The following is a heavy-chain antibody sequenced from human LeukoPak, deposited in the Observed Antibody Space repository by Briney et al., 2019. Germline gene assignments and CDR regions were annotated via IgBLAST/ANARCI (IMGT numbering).Heavy chain of an antibody. J-gene: IGHJ5*02. CDR3: ASSALGRADWLDP. CDR1: GFTFSNCW. V-gene: IGHV3-74*01. Sequence: GGSLRLSCAASGFTFSNCWMHWVRQAPGKGLEWVSRIESDGSRTRYADSVKGRFTISRDNSKDTLYLQMNDVRPEDTAVYYCASSALGRADWLDPWGLGTPVTVSS. D-gene: IGHD7-27*01. CDR2: IESDGSRT.